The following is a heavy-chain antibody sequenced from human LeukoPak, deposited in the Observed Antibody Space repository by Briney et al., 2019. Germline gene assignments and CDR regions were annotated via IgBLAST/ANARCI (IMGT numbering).Heavy chain of an antibody. Sequence: SETLSLTCAVSGYSISSGYYWGWIRQPPGKGLAWIGSIYHSGSTYYNPSLKSRVTISVDTSKNQFSLKLSSVTAADTAVYYCASPHCSSTSCLDAFDIWGQGTMVTVSS. CDR2: IYHSGST. V-gene: IGHV4-38-2*01. D-gene: IGHD2-2*01. J-gene: IGHJ3*02. CDR1: GYSISSGYY. CDR3: ASPHCSSTSCLDAFDI.